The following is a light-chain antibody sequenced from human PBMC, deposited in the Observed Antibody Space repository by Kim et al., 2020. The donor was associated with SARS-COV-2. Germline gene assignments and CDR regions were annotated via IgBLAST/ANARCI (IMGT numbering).Light chain of an antibody. J-gene: IGKJ2*01. Sequence: ASVGDRVTITCRASQSIRMYLAWYQQRPGTAPRLLIYDASSLKSGVPSRFSGSGSGTEFTLTISSLQPDDFATYYCQQYNRFSAYTCGQGTKLEI. CDR3: QQYNRFSAYT. V-gene: IGKV1-5*01. CDR2: DAS. CDR1: QSIRMY.